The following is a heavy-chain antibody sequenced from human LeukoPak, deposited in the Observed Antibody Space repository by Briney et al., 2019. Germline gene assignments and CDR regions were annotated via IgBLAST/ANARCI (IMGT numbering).Heavy chain of an antibody. D-gene: IGHD3-22*01. CDR3: ARDDDSSGYGWFDP. J-gene: IGHJ5*02. CDR2: IIPIFGTA. Sequence: GASVKVSCKASGYTFTGYYMHWVRQAPGQGLEWMGGIIPIFGTANYAQKFQGRVTITADESTSTAYMELSSLRSEDTAVYYCARDDDSSGYGWFDPWGQGTLVTVSS. V-gene: IGHV1-69*13. CDR1: GYTFTGYY.